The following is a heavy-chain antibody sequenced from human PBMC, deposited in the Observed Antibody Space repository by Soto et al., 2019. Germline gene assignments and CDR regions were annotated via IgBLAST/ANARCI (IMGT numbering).Heavy chain of an antibody. CDR3: ASGAGVWFGETTNLYFDY. Sequence: SETLSLTWTVSGGSISSYYWGWIRQPPGKGLEWIGSIYYSGSTYYNPSLKSRVTISVDTSKNQFSLKLSSVTAADTAVYYCASGAGVWFGETTNLYFDYWGQGTLVTVSS. CDR2: IYYSGST. D-gene: IGHD3-10*01. V-gene: IGHV4-39*01. J-gene: IGHJ4*02. CDR1: GGSISSYY.